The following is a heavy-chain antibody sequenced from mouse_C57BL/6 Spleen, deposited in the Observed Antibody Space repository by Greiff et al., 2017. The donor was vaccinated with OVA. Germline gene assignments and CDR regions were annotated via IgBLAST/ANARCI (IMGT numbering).Heavy chain of an antibody. D-gene: IGHD1-1*01. CDR2: INPNNGGT. CDR1: GYTFTDYY. Sequence: EVQLQQSGPELVKPGASVKISCKASGYTFTDYYMNWVKQSHGKSLEWIGDINPNNGGTSYNQKFKGKATLTVDKSSSTAYMELRSLTSEDSAVYYCARGPPYYYGSIAYWGQGTLVTVSA. J-gene: IGHJ3*01. CDR3: ARGPPYYYGSIAY. V-gene: IGHV1-26*01.